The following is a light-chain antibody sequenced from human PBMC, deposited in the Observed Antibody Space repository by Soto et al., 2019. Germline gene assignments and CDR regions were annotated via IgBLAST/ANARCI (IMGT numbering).Light chain of an antibody. CDR1: QSVASN. V-gene: IGKV3-15*01. Sequence: EIVMTQSPASLSASPGDGATLSCRASQSVASNVAWYQQKPGQGPRLLIHGAATRAVGVPARFSGSGSGIDITITISSLQSEDFAVYYCQQYHNWPPQYAFGQGTKLQIK. CDR3: QQYHNWPPQYA. J-gene: IGKJ2*01. CDR2: GAA.